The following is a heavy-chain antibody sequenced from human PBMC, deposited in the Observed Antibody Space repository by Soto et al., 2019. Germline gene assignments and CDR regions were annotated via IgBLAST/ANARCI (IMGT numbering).Heavy chain of an antibody. J-gene: IGHJ5*02. V-gene: IGHV1-2*04. CDR1: GYTFTVYY. CDR2: INPNSGGT. CDR3: ARSPTGTTPNWLDP. D-gene: IGHD1-1*01. Sequence: QVQLVQSGAEVKKPGASVKVSCKASGYTFTVYYMHWVRQAPGQGLEWMGWINPNSGGTNYAQKFQGWVTMTRDTSISPAYLELSRLRSDDTAGYYGARSPTGTTPNWLDPCGQGTLVTFAS.